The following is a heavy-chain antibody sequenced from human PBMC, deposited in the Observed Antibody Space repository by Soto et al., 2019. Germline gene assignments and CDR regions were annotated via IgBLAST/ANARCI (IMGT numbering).Heavy chain of an antibody. J-gene: IGHJ5*02. CDR1: GGSISSSSYY. D-gene: IGHD6-6*01. Sequence: QLQLQESGPGLVKPSETLSLTCTVSGGSISSSSYYWGWIRQPPGKGLEWIGSIYYSGSTYYNPSLKSRVTISVDTSKNQFSLKLSSVTAADTAVYYCARQGDSSSSKLFDPWGQGTLVTVSS. CDR3: ARQGDSSSSKLFDP. CDR2: IYYSGST. V-gene: IGHV4-39*01.